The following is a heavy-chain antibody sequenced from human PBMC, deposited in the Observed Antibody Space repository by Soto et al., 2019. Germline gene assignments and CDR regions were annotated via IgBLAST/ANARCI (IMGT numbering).Heavy chain of an antibody. CDR2: ISGGGGGT. J-gene: IGHJ6*02. Sequence: GGSLRLSCAASGFTFSSYAMSWVRQAPGKGLEWVSVISGGGGGTYYADSVKGGFTISRGNSKNTLYLQMNSLRAEDTAVYYCAKALDSSSWTPRSMDVWGQGTTVTVSS. CDR1: GFTFSSYA. V-gene: IGHV3-23*01. CDR3: AKALDSSSWTPRSMDV. D-gene: IGHD6-13*01.